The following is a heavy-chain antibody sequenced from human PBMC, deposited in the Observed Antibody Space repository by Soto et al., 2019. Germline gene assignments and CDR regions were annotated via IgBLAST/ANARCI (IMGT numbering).Heavy chain of an antibody. Sequence: GESLQISCKGSGYSFTSYWIGWVRQMPGKGLEWMGIIYPGDSDTRYSPSFQGQVTISADKSISTAYLQWSSLKASDTAMYYCARRVAVAGNNYYYGMDVWGQGTTVTVSS. CDR1: GYSFTSYW. J-gene: IGHJ6*02. D-gene: IGHD6-19*01. CDR2: IYPGDSDT. V-gene: IGHV5-51*01. CDR3: ARRVAVAGNNYYYGMDV.